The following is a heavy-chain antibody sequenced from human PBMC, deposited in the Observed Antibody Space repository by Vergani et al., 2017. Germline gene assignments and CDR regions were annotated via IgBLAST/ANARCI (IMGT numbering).Heavy chain of an antibody. CDR2: ISSSSSYI. Sequence: EVQLVESGGGLVKPGGSLRLSCAASGFTFSSYSMNWVRQAPGKGLEWVSSISSSSSYIYYADSVKGRFTIPSDNAKNSLYLQMNSLRAEDTAVYYWARATEGIAAAGTEAQDYYYMDVWGKGTTVTVSS. D-gene: IGHD6-13*01. J-gene: IGHJ6*03. CDR3: ARATEGIAAAGTEAQDYYYMDV. V-gene: IGHV3-21*01. CDR1: GFTFSSYS.